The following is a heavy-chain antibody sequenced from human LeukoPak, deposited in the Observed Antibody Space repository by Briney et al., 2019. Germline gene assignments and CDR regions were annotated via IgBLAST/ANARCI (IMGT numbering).Heavy chain of an antibody. J-gene: IGHJ4*02. Sequence: GGSLRLSCAASGFPFSTYAMSWVRQAPGKGLEWVSSISSSSSYIYYADSVKGRFTISRDNAKNSLYLQMNSLRAEDTAVYYCAREGYDSGLGNDYWGQGTLVTVSS. V-gene: IGHV3-21*01. CDR2: ISSSSSYI. CDR3: AREGYDSGLGNDY. D-gene: IGHD5-12*01. CDR1: GFPFSTYA.